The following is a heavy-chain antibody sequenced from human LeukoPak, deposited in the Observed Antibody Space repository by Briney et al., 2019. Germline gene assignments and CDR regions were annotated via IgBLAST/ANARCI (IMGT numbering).Heavy chain of an antibody. D-gene: IGHD3-22*01. CDR3: TKYDTSVNFDY. J-gene: IGHJ4*02. V-gene: IGHV3-15*01. CDR2: IKSKTDGGTT. CDR1: GFTFTNAW. Sequence: GGSLRLSCVASGFTFTNAWMSWVRQAPGKGLEWVGHIKSKTDGGTTDYAAPVKGRFIISRDDSKHTLYLQMNSLKTDDTAVYYCTKYDTSVNFDYWGQGTLVTVSS.